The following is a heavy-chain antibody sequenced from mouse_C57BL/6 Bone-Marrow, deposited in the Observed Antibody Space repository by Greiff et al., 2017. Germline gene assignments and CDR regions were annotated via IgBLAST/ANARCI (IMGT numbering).Heavy chain of an antibody. CDR2: IDPSDSYT. D-gene: IGHD2-3*01. Sequence: QVQLQQPGAELVMPGASVKLSCKASGYTFTSYWMHWVKQRPGQGLEWIGEIDPSDSYTNYNQKFKGKSTLTVDKSSSTAYMQLISLTSEDSAVYYCARWVLLDYWGQGTTLTVSS. J-gene: IGHJ2*01. V-gene: IGHV1-69*01. CDR3: ARWVLLDY. CDR1: GYTFTSYW.